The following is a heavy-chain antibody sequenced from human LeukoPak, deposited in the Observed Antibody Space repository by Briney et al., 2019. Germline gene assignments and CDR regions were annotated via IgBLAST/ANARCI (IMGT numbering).Heavy chain of an antibody. CDR3: ARMAGCSGGSCFAEYFQY. J-gene: IGHJ1*01. CDR2: IYPGGSHT. CDR1: GYSFTSYW. V-gene: IGHV5-51*01. D-gene: IGHD2-15*01. Sequence: GESLKISCKGSGYSFTSYWIGWVRQMPGKGLEWMGSIYPGGSHTRYSPSFQGQVTISADKSISTAYLQWSSLKASDTAMYYCARMAGCSGGSCFAEYFQYWGQGTLVTVSS.